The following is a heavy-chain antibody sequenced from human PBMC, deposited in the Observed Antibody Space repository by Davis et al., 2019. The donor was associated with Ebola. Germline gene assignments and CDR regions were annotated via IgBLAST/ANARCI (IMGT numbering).Heavy chain of an antibody. J-gene: IGHJ4*02. Sequence: SETLSLTCTVSGGSISTYYWSWIRQPPGKGLEWIGYIYHSGHTDSNPSLKSRITISVDTSKNQLSLKLNSVTAADTAVYYCAGAGYSSGWSFEYWGQGALVVVSS. CDR1: GGSISTYY. CDR3: AGAGYSSGWSFEY. V-gene: IGHV4-59*12. D-gene: IGHD6-19*01. CDR2: IYHSGHT.